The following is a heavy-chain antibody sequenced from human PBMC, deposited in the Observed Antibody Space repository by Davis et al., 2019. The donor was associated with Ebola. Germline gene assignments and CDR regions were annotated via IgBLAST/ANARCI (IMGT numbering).Heavy chain of an antibody. CDR2: INPNDGRT. D-gene: IGHD5-12*01. CDR3: TTPGGQDSGYEVFDI. J-gene: IGHJ3*02. CDR1: GYTFTNYY. V-gene: IGHV1-46*03. Sequence: SVTVSCKASGYTFTNYYMHWVRQPSGQGLEWMGLINPNDGRTIYVQKFQGSVTVTRDTSTTTVYMDLSSLRSEDTALYYCTTPGGQDSGYEVFDIWGQGTMVTVSS.